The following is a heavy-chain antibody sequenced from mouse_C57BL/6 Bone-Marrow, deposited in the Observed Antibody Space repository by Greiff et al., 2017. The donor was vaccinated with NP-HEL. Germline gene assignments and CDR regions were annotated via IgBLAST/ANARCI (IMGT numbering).Heavy chain of an antibody. CDR1: GFTFSSYG. V-gene: IGHV5-6*02. CDR2: ISSGGSYT. Sequence: EVKLVESGGDLVKPGGSLKLSCAASGFTFSSYGMSWVRQTPDKRLEWVATISSGGSYTYYPDSVKGRFTISSDNAKNTLYLQMSSLKSEDTAMSYCARREDDYFDYWGQGTTLTVSS. J-gene: IGHJ2*01. CDR3: ARREDDYFDY.